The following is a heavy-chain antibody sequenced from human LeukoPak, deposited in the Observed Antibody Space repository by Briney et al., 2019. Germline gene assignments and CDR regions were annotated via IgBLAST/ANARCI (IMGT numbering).Heavy chain of an antibody. CDR1: GFTFNSYS. J-gene: IGHJ4*02. D-gene: IGHD2-15*01. CDR2: IKSDGSRT. CDR3: ATDENETYSRVPI. V-gene: IGHV3-74*01. Sequence: GGSLRLSCAASGFTFNSYSMYWVRQAPGKGLVWVSGIKSDGSRTNYADSVKGRFTISRDNAKSTLYLQMNSLRAEDTAVYYCATDENETYSRVPIWGQGNLVTVSS.